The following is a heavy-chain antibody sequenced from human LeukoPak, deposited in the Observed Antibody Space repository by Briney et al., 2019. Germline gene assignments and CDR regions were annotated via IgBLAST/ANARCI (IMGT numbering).Heavy chain of an antibody. Sequence: PGGSLRHSCAASGFTFSRYAMSWVRQAPGKGLEWVLLITVSGGNTYSADSVKGRFTISRDNSKNTLYLQICSLRAADTGIYIFAQGTTTGYGTSWFDYGGQGTLVTVSS. J-gene: IGHJ4*02. CDR3: AQGTTTGYGTSWFDY. V-gene: IGHV3-23*01. CDR2: ITVSGGNT. D-gene: IGHD6-13*01. CDR1: GFTFSRYA.